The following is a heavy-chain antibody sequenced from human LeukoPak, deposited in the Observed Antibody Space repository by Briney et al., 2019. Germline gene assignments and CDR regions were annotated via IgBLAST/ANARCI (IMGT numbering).Heavy chain of an antibody. D-gene: IGHD3-16*01. CDR2: ISYHGRDK. CDR1: GFTFSSYA. J-gene: IGHJ5*02. V-gene: IGHV3-30*04. CDR3: TKERGGGGRRIMMVGGYGP. Sequence: PGGSLRLSCAASGFTFSSYAMHWVRQAPGKGLEWVAAISYHGRDKYYADAVSGRFTISRDNSKNTLHLEMNSLRTDDTAVYYCTKERGGGGRRIMMVGGYGPWGQGTQVTVSS.